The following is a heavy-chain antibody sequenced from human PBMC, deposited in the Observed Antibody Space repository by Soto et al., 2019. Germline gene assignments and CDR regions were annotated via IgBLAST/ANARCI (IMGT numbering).Heavy chain of an antibody. CDR3: VKDEYWESHFYYFMDL. CDR2: ISHDGNVN. Sequence: QVQLVESGGGVVQPGRSLRLSCAASGFTFSSYAMHWVRQAPGKGLEWVAVISHDGNVNYYSESVKGRFTMSRDNSKDTLYLQMDSLRTEDTAVYFCVKDEYWESHFYYFMDLWGKGTPVTVSS. CDR1: GFTFSSYA. J-gene: IGHJ6*03. V-gene: IGHV3-30*18. D-gene: IGHD2-8*02.